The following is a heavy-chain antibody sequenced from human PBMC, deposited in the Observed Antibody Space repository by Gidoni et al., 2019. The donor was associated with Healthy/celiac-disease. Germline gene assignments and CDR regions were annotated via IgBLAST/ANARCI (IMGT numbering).Heavy chain of an antibody. Sequence: EVQLLEFGGGLVQPGGSLRLSCAASGFTFRSYAMSWVRQAPGKGLEWAAAISGSGGSTYYADSVKGRFTISRDNSKNTLYLQMNSLRAEDTAVYYCAKDWDFWSGYRDMDVWGKGTTVTVSS. CDR1: GFTFRSYA. CDR3: AKDWDFWSGYRDMDV. J-gene: IGHJ6*03. D-gene: IGHD3-3*01. V-gene: IGHV3-23*01. CDR2: ISGSGGST.